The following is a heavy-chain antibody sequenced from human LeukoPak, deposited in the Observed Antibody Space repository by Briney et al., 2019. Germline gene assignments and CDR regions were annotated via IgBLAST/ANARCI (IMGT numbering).Heavy chain of an antibody. D-gene: IGHD3-10*01. V-gene: IGHV3-23*01. Sequence: GGSLRLSCAAAGFTFNDYAMSWVRQAPGEGLGWVSGISRSGYYTYYADSVKGRFTISRDNSKNTPFLQLNTLRAEDTAAYYCAKHSLAGSGSYYSDLDYWGQGTLVTVSS. J-gene: IGHJ4*02. CDR3: AKHSLAGSGSYYSDLDY. CDR1: GFTFNDYA. CDR2: ISRSGYYT.